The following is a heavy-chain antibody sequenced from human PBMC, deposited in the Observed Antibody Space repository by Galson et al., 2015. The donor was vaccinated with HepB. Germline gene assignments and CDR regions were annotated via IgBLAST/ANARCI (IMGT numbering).Heavy chain of an antibody. Sequence: SETLSLTCTVSDGSISTYYWSWIRQPPGKGLEWIGYIYYSGSTDYNPSLKSRVTMSVDTSKNHFSLKLTSVTPADTAVHYCARGNPLWGSGSYGFDYWGQGILVTVSS. D-gene: IGHD3-10*01. CDR3: ARGNPLWGSGSYGFDY. J-gene: IGHJ4*02. V-gene: IGHV4-59*01. CDR2: IYYSGST. CDR1: DGSISTYY.